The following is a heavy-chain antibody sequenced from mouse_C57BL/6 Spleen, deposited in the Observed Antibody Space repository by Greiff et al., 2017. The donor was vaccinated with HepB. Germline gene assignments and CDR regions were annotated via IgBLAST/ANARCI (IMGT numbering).Heavy chain of an antibody. Sequence: EVKLVESGGGLVKPGGSLKLSCAASGFTFSDYGMHWVRQAPEKGLEWVAYISSGSSTIYYADTVKGRFTISRDNAKNNLFLQMTSLRSEDTAMYYCASSQLGTWFAYWGQGTLVTVSA. D-gene: IGHD4-1*02. CDR1: GFTFSDYG. V-gene: IGHV5-17*01. J-gene: IGHJ3*01. CDR2: ISSGSSTI. CDR3: ASSQLGTWFAY.